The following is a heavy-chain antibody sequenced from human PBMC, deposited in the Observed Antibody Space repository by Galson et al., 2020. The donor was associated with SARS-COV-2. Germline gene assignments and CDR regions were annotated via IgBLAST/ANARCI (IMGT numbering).Heavy chain of an antibody. CDR1: GFTFSSYA. Sequence: GGSLRLSCAASGFTFSSYAMSWVRQAPGKGLEWVSAISGSGGSTYYADSVKGRFTISRDNSKNTLYLQMNSLRAEDTAVYYCAKDRGGYSGYDFNWFDPWGQGTLVTVSS. J-gene: IGHJ5*02. D-gene: IGHD5-12*01. V-gene: IGHV3-23*01. CDR3: AKDRGGYSGYDFNWFDP. CDR2: ISGSGGST.